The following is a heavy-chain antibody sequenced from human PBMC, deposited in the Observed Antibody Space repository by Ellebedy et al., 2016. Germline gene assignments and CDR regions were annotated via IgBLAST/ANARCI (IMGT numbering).Heavy chain of an antibody. V-gene: IGHV3-48*04. CDR3: ARRMDV. J-gene: IGHJ6*02. CDR2: ISSSSSTI. Sequence: GGSLRLXCAASGFIFSSYSMNWVRQAPGKGLEWVSYISSSSSTIYYADSVKGRFTISRDNAKNSLYLQMSSLGAEDTAVYYCARRMDVWGQGTTVTVSS. CDR1: GFIFSSYS.